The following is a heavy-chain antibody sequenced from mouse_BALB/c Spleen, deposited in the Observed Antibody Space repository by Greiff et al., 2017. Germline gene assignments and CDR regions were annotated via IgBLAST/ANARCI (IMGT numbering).Heavy chain of an antibody. CDR3: ARNEGRDYAMDY. Sequence: QVQLKESGPGLVQPSQSLSITCTVSGFSLTSYGVHWVRQSPGKGLEWLGVIWSGGSTDYNAAFISRLSISKDNSKSQVFLKMNSLQTDDTAMYYCARNEGRDYAMDYWGQGTSVTVSS. V-gene: IGHV2-4-1*01. CDR1: GFSLTSYG. J-gene: IGHJ4*01. CDR2: IWSGGST.